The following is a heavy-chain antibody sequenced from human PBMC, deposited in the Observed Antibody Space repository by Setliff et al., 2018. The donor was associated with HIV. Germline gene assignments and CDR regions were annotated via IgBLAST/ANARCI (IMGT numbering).Heavy chain of an antibody. D-gene: IGHD6-13*01. CDR2: INAGNGNT. CDR1: GYTFTSYA. V-gene: IGHV1-3*01. CDR3: VKTIAAAATLPFDF. Sequence: ASVKVSCKASGYTFTSYAMHWVRQAPGQRLEWMGWINAGNGNTKYSQEFQGRVTITRDTSASTAYMELSSLRSEDTAVYYCVKTIAAAATLPFDFWGQGTLVTVSS. J-gene: IGHJ4*02.